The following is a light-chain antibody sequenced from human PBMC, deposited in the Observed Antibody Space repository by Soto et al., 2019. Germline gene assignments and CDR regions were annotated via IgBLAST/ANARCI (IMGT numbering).Light chain of an antibody. CDR3: QQRARWPST. V-gene: IGKV3-11*01. Sequence: VLTQSPDILSLSPGQTATLSCRASESVDRYVAWYQQKVGQAPRLLIYDAFTRATGVAARFSGSGSATDFTLTISSLEPDDFAGYYCQQRARWPSTFGPGTKVEIK. J-gene: IGKJ2*02. CDR2: DAF. CDR1: ESVDRY.